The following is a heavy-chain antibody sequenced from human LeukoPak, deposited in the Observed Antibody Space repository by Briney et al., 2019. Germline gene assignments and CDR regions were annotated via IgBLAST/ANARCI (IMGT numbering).Heavy chain of an antibody. J-gene: IGHJ4*02. CDR3: ARDSGSGWSNDY. CDR1: GFTVNSYR. CDR2: FGWSGTTI. V-gene: IGHV3-48*02. Sequence: GGSLRLSCVASGFTVNSYRMNWVRQAPGKGLEWVSYFGWSGTTIYYADSVKGRFTISRDRARNSLYLQMNSLRDEDSAVYYCARDSGSGWSNDYWGQGTLVTVSS. D-gene: IGHD6-19*01.